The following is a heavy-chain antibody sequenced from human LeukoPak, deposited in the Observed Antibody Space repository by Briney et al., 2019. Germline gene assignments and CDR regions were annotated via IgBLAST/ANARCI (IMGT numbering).Heavy chain of an antibody. Sequence: SETLSLTCTVSGGSISSSSYYWGWIRQPPGKGLEWIGSIYYSGSTYYNPSLKSRVTISVDTSKNQFSLKLSSVTAADTAVYYCASLAAAGIDYWGQGTLVTVSS. CDR2: IYYSGST. J-gene: IGHJ4*02. V-gene: IGHV4-39*01. CDR3: ASLAAAGIDY. CDR1: GGSISSSSYY. D-gene: IGHD6-13*01.